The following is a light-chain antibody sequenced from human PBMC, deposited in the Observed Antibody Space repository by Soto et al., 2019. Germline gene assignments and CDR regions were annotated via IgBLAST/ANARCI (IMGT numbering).Light chain of an antibody. CDR2: EGN. J-gene: IGLJ3*02. CDR1: SSDVGSYNL. CDR3: CSYAGSSTWV. V-gene: IGLV2-23*01. Sequence: QSVLTQPASVSGSPGQSITISCTGTSSDVGSYNLVSWYQQHPGKAPKLMIYEGNERPSGVSNRFSGSKSGNTASLTIPGLQAEDEADYYCCSYAGSSTWVFGGGTKLTVL.